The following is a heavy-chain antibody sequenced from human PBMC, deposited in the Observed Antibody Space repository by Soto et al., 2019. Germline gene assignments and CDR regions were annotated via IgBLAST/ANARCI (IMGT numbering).Heavy chain of an antibody. Sequence: ASVKVSCKASGYTFTSYDINWVRQATGQGLEWMGWMNPNSGNTGYAQKFQGRVTMTRHTSISTAYMELSSLRSKDTAVYYCARGWVLRYFDWLLSDYYYGMDVWGQGTTVTVSS. CDR3: ARGWVLRYFDWLLSDYYYGMDV. V-gene: IGHV1-8*01. D-gene: IGHD3-9*01. J-gene: IGHJ6*02. CDR2: MNPNSGNT. CDR1: GYTFTSYD.